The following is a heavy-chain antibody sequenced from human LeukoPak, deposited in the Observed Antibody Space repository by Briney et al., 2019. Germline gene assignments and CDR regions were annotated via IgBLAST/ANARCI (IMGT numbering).Heavy chain of an antibody. V-gene: IGHV1-2*04. CDR1: GYTFTGYY. Sequence: ASVKVSYKASGYTFTGYYMHWVRQAPGQGLEWMGWISPNSGGTNYAQKFQGWVTMTRDTSISTAYMELSRLRSDDTAVYYCARSDSIRGYYYGMDVWGQGTTVTVSS. CDR2: ISPNSGGT. CDR3: ARSDSIRGYYYGMDV. D-gene: IGHD2-2*02. J-gene: IGHJ6*02.